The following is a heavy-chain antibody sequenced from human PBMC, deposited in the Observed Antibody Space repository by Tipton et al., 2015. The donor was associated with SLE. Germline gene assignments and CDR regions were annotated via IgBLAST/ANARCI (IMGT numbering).Heavy chain of an antibody. CDR3: ARGRNHAFEV. V-gene: IGHV6-1*01. CDR1: GDSVSANGAA. Sequence: GLVKPSQTLSLTCAISGDSVSANGAAWNWIRPSPSRGLEGLGRSYYWSKSSNDYAISVNGRITINPDTSKNQVSLHLSSVTPEDTAVYYRARGRNHAFEVWGHGTMGTVSS. CDR2: SYYWSKSSN. J-gene: IGHJ3*01.